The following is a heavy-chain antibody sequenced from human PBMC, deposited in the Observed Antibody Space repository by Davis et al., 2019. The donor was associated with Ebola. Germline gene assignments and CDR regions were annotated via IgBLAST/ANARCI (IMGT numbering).Heavy chain of an antibody. Sequence: SVKISCKASGGTFSSYTISWVRQAPGQGLEWMGRIIPILGIANYAQKFQGRVTITADKSTSTAYMELSSLRSEDTAVYYCARDCGGDCYYYYYGMDVWGQGTTVTVSS. CDR3: ARDCGGDCYYYYYGMDV. CDR2: IIPILGIA. V-gene: IGHV1-69*04. D-gene: IGHD2-21*02. J-gene: IGHJ6*02. CDR1: GGTFSSYT.